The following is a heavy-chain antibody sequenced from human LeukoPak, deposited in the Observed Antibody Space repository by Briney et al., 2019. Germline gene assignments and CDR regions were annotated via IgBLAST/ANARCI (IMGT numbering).Heavy chain of an antibody. D-gene: IGHD2-2*01. V-gene: IGHV5-10-1*01. CDR2: IDPSDSYV. Sequence: GESLRISCKGSEYSFTYYWITWARQMPGKGLEWIGGIDPSDSYVNNSPSFQGHVTISVDKSITTAYLQWSSLKASDTAIYYCARLKYGTSSGYYDYWGQGTLVTVSS. CDR1: EYSFTYYW. CDR3: ARLKYGTSSGYYDY. J-gene: IGHJ4*02.